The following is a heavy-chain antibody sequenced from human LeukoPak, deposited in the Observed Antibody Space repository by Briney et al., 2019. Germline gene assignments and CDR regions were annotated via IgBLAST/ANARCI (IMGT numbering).Heavy chain of an antibody. CDR3: ARAPDDFWSDYPYYFDY. J-gene: IGHJ4*02. CDR1: GFTFSSHW. CDR2: ISWNSGSI. Sequence: GGSLRLSCAASGFTFSSHWMHWVRQAPGKGLEWVSGISWNSGSIGYADSVKGRFTISRDNAKNSLDLQVNSLRAEDTAVYYCARAPDDFWSDYPYYFDYWGQGTLVTVSS. V-gene: IGHV3-74*01. D-gene: IGHD3-3*01.